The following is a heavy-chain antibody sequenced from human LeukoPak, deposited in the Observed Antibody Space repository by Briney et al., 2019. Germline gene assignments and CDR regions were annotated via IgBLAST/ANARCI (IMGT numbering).Heavy chain of an antibody. CDR2: INANGGGT. J-gene: IGHJ4*02. CDR1: GYIFVDYF. D-gene: IGHD1-26*01. CDR3: ARGRAVGEVPLPDY. Sequence: ASVKVSCKTSGYIFVDYFLHWVRQAPGQGLEWMGIINANGGGTRYAQMFQGRVTMTRDVSTGTVYMELSSLTSEDTALYYCARGRAVGEVPLPDYWGRGTLVTVSS. V-gene: IGHV1-46*01.